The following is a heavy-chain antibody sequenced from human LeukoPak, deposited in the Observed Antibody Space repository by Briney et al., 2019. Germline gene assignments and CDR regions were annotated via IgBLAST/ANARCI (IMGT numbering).Heavy chain of an antibody. V-gene: IGHV3-7*02. CDR3: AKLSEYSFDS. CDR1: GFTFAGYW. Sequence: QPGGSLRLSCTASGFTFAGYWMTWVRHPPGKGLEWVANIKSDGREKYYVDSVKGRFTVSRDNTKNSLILQLNSLRAEDTAVYYCAKLSEYSFDSRGQGTQVTVSS. J-gene: IGHJ4*02. D-gene: IGHD6-6*01. CDR2: IKSDGREK.